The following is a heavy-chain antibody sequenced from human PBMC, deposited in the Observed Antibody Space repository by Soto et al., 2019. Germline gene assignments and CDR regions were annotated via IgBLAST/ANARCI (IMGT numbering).Heavy chain of an antibody. CDR2: IYTSGTA. CDR1: GGPIRTYY. V-gene: IGHV4-4*07. D-gene: IGHD6-13*01. Sequence: SETLSLTCTVSGGPIRTYYWSWIRQPAGKGLEWIGRIYTSGTANYSPSLKGRVIMAVDTAKNQLSLKVTSVTAADTAVYYCARDFDSSSWYRLDHWGQGTLVTVSS. J-gene: IGHJ4*02. CDR3: ARDFDSSSWYRLDH.